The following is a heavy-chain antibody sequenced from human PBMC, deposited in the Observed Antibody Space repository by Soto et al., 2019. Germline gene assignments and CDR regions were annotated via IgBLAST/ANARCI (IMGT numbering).Heavy chain of an antibody. Sequence: GGSLRLSCAASGFTVSSNYMSWVHQAPGKGLEWVPVIYSGGSTYYADSVKGRFTISRDNSKNTLYLQMNSLRAEDTAVYYCAAWDIVVVPAAENWFDPWGQGTLVTVSS. CDR1: GFTVSSNY. CDR2: IYSGGST. J-gene: IGHJ5*02. V-gene: IGHV3-66*01. CDR3: AAWDIVVVPAAENWFDP. D-gene: IGHD2-2*01.